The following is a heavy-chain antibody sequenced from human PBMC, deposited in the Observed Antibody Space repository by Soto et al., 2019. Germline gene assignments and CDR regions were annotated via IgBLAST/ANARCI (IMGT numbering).Heavy chain of an antibody. Sequence: EVQVLESGGGLVQPGGSLRLSCTASGFTFNNYAMNWVRQAPGKGLEWVSTMGDNGVSTYYADSVKGRFSISRDNSKNTLYLQMNSLRADDTTVHYCGAYSSTWYDYWGQGTLVTVSS. CDR2: MGDNGVST. V-gene: IGHV3-23*01. CDR1: GFTFNNYA. CDR3: GAYSSTWYDY. D-gene: IGHD6-13*01. J-gene: IGHJ4*02.